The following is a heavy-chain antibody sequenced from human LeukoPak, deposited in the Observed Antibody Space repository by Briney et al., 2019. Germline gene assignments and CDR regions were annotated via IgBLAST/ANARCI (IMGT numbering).Heavy chain of an antibody. CDR2: ISGSGGST. CDR3: ASVHYDFWSGYFS. CDR1: GFTFSSYA. J-gene: IGHJ5*02. V-gene: IGHV3-23*01. Sequence: PGGSRRLSCAASGFTFSSYAMSWVRQAPGKGLEWVSAISGSGGSTYYADSVKGRFTISRDNSKNTLYLQMNSLRAEDTAVYYCASVHYDFWSGYFSWGQGTLVTVSS. D-gene: IGHD3-3*01.